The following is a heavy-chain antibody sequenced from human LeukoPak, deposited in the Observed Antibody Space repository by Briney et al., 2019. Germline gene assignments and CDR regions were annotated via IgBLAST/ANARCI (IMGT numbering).Heavy chain of an antibody. V-gene: IGHV4-30-2*01. Sequence: SETLSLTCTVSGGSISSGGYYWSWIRQPPGKGLEWIGYIYHSGSTYYNPSLKSRVTISVDRSKNQFSLKLSSVTAADTAVYYCASSGTVGVDYYYYYYMDVWGKGTTVTVSS. D-gene: IGHD3-16*01. CDR3: ASSGTVGVDYYYYYYMDV. J-gene: IGHJ6*03. CDR1: GGSISSGGYY. CDR2: IYHSGST.